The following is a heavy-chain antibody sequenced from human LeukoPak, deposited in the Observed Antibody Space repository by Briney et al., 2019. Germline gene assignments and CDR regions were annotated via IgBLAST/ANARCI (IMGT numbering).Heavy chain of an antibody. Sequence: SETLSLTCTVSGGSISSYYWSWIRQPPGKGLEWIGYIYYSGSTNYNPSLRSRVTISVDTSKNQFSLKLSSVTAADTAVYYCASLPHCSSTSCYEGWFDPWGQGTLVTVSS. V-gene: IGHV4-59*08. J-gene: IGHJ5*02. D-gene: IGHD2-2*01. CDR1: GGSISSYY. CDR3: ASLPHCSSTSCYEGWFDP. CDR2: IYYSGST.